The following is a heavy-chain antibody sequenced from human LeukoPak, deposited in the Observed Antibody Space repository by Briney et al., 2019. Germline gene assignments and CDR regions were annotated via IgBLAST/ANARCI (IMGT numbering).Heavy chain of an antibody. CDR1: GGSISSSNHY. J-gene: IGHJ4*02. D-gene: IGHD3-10*01. CDR2: IYYSGST. Sequence: PSETLSLTCTVSGGSISSSNHYWGWIRQPPGKGLEWIGSIYYSGSTYYNPSLKSRVTISIDTSKNHFSLKLSSVTAADTAVYHCARRDYYDSGSLFVYWGQGTLVTVSS. CDR3: ARRDYYDSGSLFVY. V-gene: IGHV4-39*02.